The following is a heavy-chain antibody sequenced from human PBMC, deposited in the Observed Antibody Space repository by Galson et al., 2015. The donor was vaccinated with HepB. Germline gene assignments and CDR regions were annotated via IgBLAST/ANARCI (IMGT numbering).Heavy chain of an antibody. D-gene: IGHD2-2*01. CDR3: AKESPYCGSPNCRYYCFDS. CDR1: GFTFNSYA. Sequence: SLRLSCAASGFTFNSYAMSWVRQAPGKGLEWVSAVSGNGGTTYYADSVKGRFTISRDNSKNTLYLRANSLRAEDTAVYYCAKESPYCGSPNCRYYCFDSWGQEILVTVSS. CDR2: VSGNGGTT. J-gene: IGHJ4*02. V-gene: IGHV3-23*01.